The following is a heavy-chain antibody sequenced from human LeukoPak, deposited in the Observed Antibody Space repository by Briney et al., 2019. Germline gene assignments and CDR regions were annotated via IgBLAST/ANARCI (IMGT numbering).Heavy chain of an antibody. CDR1: GGPISLHF. Sequence: SETLSLTCTVSGGPISLHFWTWIRQPAGKGLEWIGRIYSSGSTNYNPSLKSRVTMSIDTSKNQFPLNVTSVTAADTAVYYCARKLPGYSGYDYAIDYWGQGTLVTVSS. D-gene: IGHD5-12*01. CDR3: ARKLPGYSGYDYAIDY. J-gene: IGHJ4*02. CDR2: IYSSGST. V-gene: IGHV4-4*07.